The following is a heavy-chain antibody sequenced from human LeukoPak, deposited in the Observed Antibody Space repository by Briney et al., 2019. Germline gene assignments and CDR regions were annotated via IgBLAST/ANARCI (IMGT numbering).Heavy chain of an antibody. J-gene: IGHJ4*02. V-gene: IGHV4-39*07. Sequence: PSETLSLTCTVSGGSISSSSYYWGWIRQPPGKGLEWIGSIYYSGSTYYNPSLKSRVTISVDTSKNQFSLKLSSVTAADTAVYYCARRSLRRSRGFFDYWGQGTLVTVSS. D-gene: IGHD3-22*01. CDR2: IYYSGST. CDR1: GGSISSSSYY. CDR3: ARRSLRRSRGFFDY.